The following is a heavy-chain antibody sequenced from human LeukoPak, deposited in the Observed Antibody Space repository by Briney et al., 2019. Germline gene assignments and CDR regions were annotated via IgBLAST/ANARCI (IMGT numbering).Heavy chain of an antibody. CDR1: GFTFSSYG. CDR3: AKAGGSSGYYYFDY. J-gene: IGHJ4*02. Sequence: GRSLRLSCAASGFTFSSYGMHWVCQAPGKGLEWVAVIWYDGSNKYYADSVKGRFTISRDNSKNTLYLQMNSLRAEDTAVYYCAKAGGSSGYYYFDYWGQGTLVTVSS. D-gene: IGHD3-22*01. V-gene: IGHV3-33*06. CDR2: IWYDGSNK.